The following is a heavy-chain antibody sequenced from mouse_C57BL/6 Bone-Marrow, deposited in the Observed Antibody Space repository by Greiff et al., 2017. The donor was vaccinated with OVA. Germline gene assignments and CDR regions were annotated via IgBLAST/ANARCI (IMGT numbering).Heavy chain of an antibody. Sequence: EVKLQQSGPELVKPGASVKISCKASGYTFTDYYMNWVKQSHGKSLEWIGDINPNNGGTSYNQKFKGKATLTVDKSSSTAYMELRSLTSEDSAVYYCARREGYSAYYAIDDWGKGTSVTVSS. D-gene: IGHD2-12*01. CDR1: GYTFTDYY. V-gene: IGHV1-26*01. CDR3: ARREGYSAYYAIDD. CDR2: INPNNGGT. J-gene: IGHJ4*01.